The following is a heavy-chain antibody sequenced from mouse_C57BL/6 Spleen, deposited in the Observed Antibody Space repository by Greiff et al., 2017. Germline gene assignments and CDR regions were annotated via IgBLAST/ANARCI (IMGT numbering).Heavy chain of an antibody. Sequence: QVQLKESGAELARPGASVKMSCKASGYTFTSYTMHWVKQRPGQGLEWIGYINPSSGYTKYNQKFKDKATLTADKSSSTAYMQLSSLTSEDSAVYYCAPWGMYGNYVGVYAMDYWGQGTSVTVSS. D-gene: IGHD2-10*02. CDR2: INPSSGYT. V-gene: IGHV1-4*01. CDR3: APWGMYGNYVGVYAMDY. CDR1: GYTFTSYT. J-gene: IGHJ4*01.